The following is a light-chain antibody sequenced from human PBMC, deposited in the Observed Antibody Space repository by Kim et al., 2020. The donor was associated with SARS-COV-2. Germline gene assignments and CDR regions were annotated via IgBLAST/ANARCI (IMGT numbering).Light chain of an antibody. CDR3: QQYYCYPYT. J-gene: IGKJ2*01. CDR2: YVS. V-gene: IGKV1-5*01. CDR1: RRISRL. Sequence: SVGDSLTITCRTSRRISRLWPLYPQKAAKAPTLLIYYVSSLESGVPSRFSRCGSGTVFTLTIRNPQPDVFATFFSQQYYCYPYTFGQGTKL.